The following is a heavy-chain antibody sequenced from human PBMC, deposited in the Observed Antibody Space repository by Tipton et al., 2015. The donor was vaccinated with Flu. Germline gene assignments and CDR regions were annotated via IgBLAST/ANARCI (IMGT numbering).Heavy chain of an antibody. D-gene: IGHD3-10*01. CDR3: ARDQTYYYGSSDAFDI. CDR2: IYYNGST. V-gene: IGHV4-38-2*02. J-gene: IGHJ3*02. CDR1: GDSIGSDYY. Sequence: TLSLTCSVSGDSIGSDYYWGWIRQPPGKGLEWIGTIYYNGSTDYNPSLNSRITISVDMSKNQFSLKLTSVTAADTAVYYCARDQTYYYGSSDAFDIWGQGTMVTVSS.